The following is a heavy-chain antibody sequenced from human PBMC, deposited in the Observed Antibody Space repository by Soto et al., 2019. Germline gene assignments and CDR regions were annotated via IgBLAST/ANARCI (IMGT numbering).Heavy chain of an antibody. Sequence: HINISRSGPTLVKPTQTLTLTCTFSGFSLSTTGVGVGWIRQPPGKALEWLALVYWDDDKRYSPSLKSRLTITKDTSKNQVVLTMTNLDPVDTATYYCALTSAYGSAFDIWGQGTMVTVSS. D-gene: IGHD1-26*01. J-gene: IGHJ3*02. V-gene: IGHV2-5*02. CDR1: GFSLSTTGVG. CDR3: ALTSAYGSAFDI. CDR2: VYWDDDK.